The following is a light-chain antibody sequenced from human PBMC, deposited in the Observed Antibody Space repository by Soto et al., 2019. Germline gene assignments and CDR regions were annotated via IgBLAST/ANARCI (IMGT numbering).Light chain of an antibody. CDR2: SAS. CDR3: QQYNNWPPIT. CDR1: QSVSNY. J-gene: IGKJ5*01. Sequence: EIVLTQSPATLSLSPGEKATLSCRASQSVSNYLAWYQQKPGQAPRLLIYSASIRATGIPARFSGNGSGTEFTLTISSLQSEDSAVYYCQQYNNWPPITFGQGTRLEIK. V-gene: IGKV3-15*01.